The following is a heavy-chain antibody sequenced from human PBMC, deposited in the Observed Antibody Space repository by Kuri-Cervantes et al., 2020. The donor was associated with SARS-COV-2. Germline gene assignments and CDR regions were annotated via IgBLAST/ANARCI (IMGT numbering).Heavy chain of an antibody. V-gene: IGHV3-23*01. D-gene: IGHD5-24*01. CDR1: GFTFSSYA. J-gene: IGHJ4*02. CDR3: AKGISVEKARVGEN. CDR2: ITGSAGMT. Sequence: GESLKISCSASGFTFSSYAMTWVRQAPGKGLEWVSTITGSAGMTNYPDSVKGRFTISRDNSKNTRYLQMNSVRAEDTALYYCAKGISVEKARVGENWGQGTLVTVSS.